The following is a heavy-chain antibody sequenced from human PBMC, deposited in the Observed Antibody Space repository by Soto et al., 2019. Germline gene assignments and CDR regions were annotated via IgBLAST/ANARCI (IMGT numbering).Heavy chain of an antibody. Sequence: GESLKISCAASGFTFSSYAMSWVRQAPGKGLEWVSAISGSGGSTYYADSVKGRFTISRDNSKNTLYLQMNSLRAEDTAVYYCAHSYGSGSYPYNWFDPWGQGTLVTVSS. D-gene: IGHD3-10*01. CDR3: AHSYGSGSYPYNWFDP. J-gene: IGHJ5*02. V-gene: IGHV3-23*01. CDR2: ISGSGGST. CDR1: GFTFSSYA.